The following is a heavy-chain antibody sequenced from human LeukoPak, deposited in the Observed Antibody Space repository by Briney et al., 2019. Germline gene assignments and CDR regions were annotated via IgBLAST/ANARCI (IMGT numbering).Heavy chain of an antibody. V-gene: IGHV4-61*08. D-gene: IGHD3-22*01. CDR2: IYYSGST. CDR1: GGSISSGGYY. CDR3: ARAIEVLITMIDY. Sequence: SETLSLTCAVSGGSISSGGYYWSWIRQPPGKGLEWIGYIYYSGSTNYNPSLKSRVTISVDTSKNQFSLKLSSVTAADTAVYYCARAIEVLITMIDYWGQGTLVTVSS. J-gene: IGHJ4*02.